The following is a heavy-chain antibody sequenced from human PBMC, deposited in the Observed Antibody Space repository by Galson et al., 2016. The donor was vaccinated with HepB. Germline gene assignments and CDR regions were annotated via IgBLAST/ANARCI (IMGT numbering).Heavy chain of an antibody. CDR3: AKDSNNWFFDY. Sequence: SVKVSCKASGYSFADYHMQWVRQAPGQGLEWLGTIHPGGVSTNVAQRIRDRLNLTRDTSTSTFYLELTRLRSDDTATYLCAKDSNNWFFDYWGQGALVTVSS. D-gene: IGHD5-24*01. V-gene: IGHV1-46*01. J-gene: IGHJ4*02. CDR1: GYSFADYH. CDR2: IHPGGVST.